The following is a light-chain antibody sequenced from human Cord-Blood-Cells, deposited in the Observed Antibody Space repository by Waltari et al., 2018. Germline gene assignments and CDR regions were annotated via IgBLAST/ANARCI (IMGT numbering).Light chain of an antibody. V-gene: IGKV1-39*01. CDR3: QQSNSTPPT. CDR1: QSISSY. CDR2: AAS. Sequence: DIQMNPSTYSLSASVGDRVTIPCRASQSISSYLNWYQQKPGKAPKLLIYAASSLQSGVPSRFSGSGSGTDFTLTISSLQPEDFATYYCQQSNSTPPTFGQGTKVEIK. J-gene: IGKJ1*01.